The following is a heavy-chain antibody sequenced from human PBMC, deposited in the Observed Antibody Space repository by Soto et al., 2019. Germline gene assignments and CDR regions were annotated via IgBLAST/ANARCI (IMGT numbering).Heavy chain of an antibody. V-gene: IGHV1-24*01. J-gene: IGHJ5*02. D-gene: IGHD3-3*01. CDR3: ARNYDFWSGYNWFDP. CDR1: GYTLTELS. Sequence: ASVKVSCKVSGYTLTELSMHWVRQAPGKGLEWMGGFDPEDGETIYAQKFQGRVTMTEDTSTDTAYMELSSLRSEDTAVYYCARNYDFWSGYNWFDPWGQGTLVTVSS. CDR2: FDPEDGET.